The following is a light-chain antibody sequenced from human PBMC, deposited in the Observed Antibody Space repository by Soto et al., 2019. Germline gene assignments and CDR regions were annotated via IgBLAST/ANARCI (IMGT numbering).Light chain of an antibody. J-gene: IGKJ2*01. V-gene: IGKV1-17*01. CDR2: AAS. CDR3: VQDNSYPPYT. Sequence: DIQMTQSPSSLSASVGDRVTITCRASQGIRNDLGWYQQKPGKAPKRLIYAASSLQSGVPSRFSGSGCGTEFTLTITSLQPEDVATYYCVQDNSYPPYTFGKGTKVEIK. CDR1: QGIRND.